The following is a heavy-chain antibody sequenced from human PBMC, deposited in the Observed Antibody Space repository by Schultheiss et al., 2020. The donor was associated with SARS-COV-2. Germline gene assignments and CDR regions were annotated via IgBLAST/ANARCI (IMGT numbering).Heavy chain of an antibody. CDR3: AREGYYGMDV. J-gene: IGHJ6*02. Sequence: GGSLRLSCAASGFTFSSYDMHWVRQATGKGLEWVSVIYSGGSTYYADSVKGRFTISRDNSKNTLYLQMNSLRAEDTAVYYCAREGYYGMDVWGQGTTVTVSS. V-gene: IGHV3-53*01. CDR1: GFTFSSYD. CDR2: IYSGGST.